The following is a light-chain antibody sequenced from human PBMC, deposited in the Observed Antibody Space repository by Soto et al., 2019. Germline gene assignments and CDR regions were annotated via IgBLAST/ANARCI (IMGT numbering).Light chain of an antibody. CDR1: QDIASY. Sequence: IQLTQSPSFLSASVGDRVTITCRASQDIASYLGWYQQKPGKAPKLLVYAASTLQSGVPSRFSGSGTATEFTLTIASLQPEDFATSYCQLLHRFPPLTCGGGTQVQIK. V-gene: IGKV1-9*01. J-gene: IGKJ4*01. CDR3: QLLHRFPPLT. CDR2: AAS.